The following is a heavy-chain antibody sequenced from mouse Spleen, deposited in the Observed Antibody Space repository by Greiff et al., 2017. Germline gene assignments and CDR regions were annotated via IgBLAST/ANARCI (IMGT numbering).Heavy chain of an antibody. J-gene: IGHJ4*01. V-gene: IGHV1S56*01. CDR2: IYPGNVNT. CDR1: GYTFTSYY. Sequence: VMLVESGPELVKPGASVRISCKASGYTFTSYYIHWVKQRPGQGLEWIGWIYPGNVNTKYNEKFKGKATLTADKSSSTAYMQLSSLTSEDSAVYFCARRPSSTDAMDYWGQGTSVTVSS. CDR3: ARRPSSTDAMDY. D-gene: IGHD1-1*01.